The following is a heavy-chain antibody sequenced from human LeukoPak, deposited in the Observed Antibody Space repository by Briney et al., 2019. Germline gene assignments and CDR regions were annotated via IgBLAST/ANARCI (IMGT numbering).Heavy chain of an antibody. D-gene: IGHD3-10*01. J-gene: IGHJ4*02. V-gene: IGHV1-2*02. Sequence: ASVKVSCKASGYTFAGYYMHWVRQAPGQGLEWMGWINPNSGATNYAQKFQGRVIMTGDTSISTAYMELTRLTSDDTAVYFCARDLSLGMTVISDYWGPGTPVTVSS. CDR2: INPNSGAT. CDR3: ARDLSLGMTVISDY. CDR1: GYTFAGYY.